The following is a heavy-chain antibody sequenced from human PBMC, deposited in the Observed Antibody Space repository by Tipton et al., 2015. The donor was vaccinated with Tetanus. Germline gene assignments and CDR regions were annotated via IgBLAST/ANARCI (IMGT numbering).Heavy chain of an antibody. CDR2: ISVRGSHT. CDR3: AKDPASRGWFDP. J-gene: IGHJ5*02. Sequence: AVSGFTFSNYAMAWVRQAPGKGLEWVSGISVRGSHTYYADPVKGRFSISRDNSKNTVNLQMNSLRDEDTAVYYCAKDPASRGWFDPWGQGTLVSVSS. V-gene: IGHV3-23*01. CDR1: GFTFSNYA.